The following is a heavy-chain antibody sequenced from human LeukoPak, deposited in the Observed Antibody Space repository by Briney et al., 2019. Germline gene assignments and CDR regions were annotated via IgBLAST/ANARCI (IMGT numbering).Heavy chain of an antibody. CDR3: ARDDVAVAGFDY. CDR1: GYTFTSYD. D-gene: IGHD6-19*01. V-gene: IGHV1-8*02. CDR2: MNPNSGNT. Sequence: ASVKVSCKASGYTFTSYDINWVRQATGQGLEWMGWMNPNSGNTGYAQKLQGRVTMTTDTSTSTAYMELRSLRSDDTAVYYCARDDVAVAGFDYWGQGTLVTVSS. J-gene: IGHJ4*02.